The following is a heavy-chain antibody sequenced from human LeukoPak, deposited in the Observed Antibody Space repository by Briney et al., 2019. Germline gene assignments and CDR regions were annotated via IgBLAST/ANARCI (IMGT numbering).Heavy chain of an antibody. V-gene: IGHV4-39*01. J-gene: IGHJ5*02. CDR1: GGSISSGDYY. Sequence: KPSETLSLTCTVSGGSISSGDYYWSWIRQHPGKGLEWIGYIYYSGSTYYNPSLKSRVTISVDTSKNQFSLKLSSVTAADTAVYYCARHCYVAATTNWFDPWGQGTLVTVSS. D-gene: IGHD2-15*01. CDR2: IYYSGST. CDR3: ARHCYVAATTNWFDP.